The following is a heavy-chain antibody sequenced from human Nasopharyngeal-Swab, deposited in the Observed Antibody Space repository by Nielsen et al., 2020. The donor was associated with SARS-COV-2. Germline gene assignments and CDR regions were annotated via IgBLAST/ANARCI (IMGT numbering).Heavy chain of an antibody. CDR2: IQQSGSGQ. V-gene: IGHV3-7*01. CDR3: ARYCSTTSCPRGFDY. Sequence: GESLKLSCAASGFTFSSYWMSWVRQAPGKGLEWVAHIQQSGSGQYYVDSVKGRFTISRDNAKNSLSLQMNSLRAEDTAVYYCARYCSTTSCPRGFDYWGQGTLVTVSS. J-gene: IGHJ4*02. D-gene: IGHD2-2*01. CDR1: GFTFSSYW.